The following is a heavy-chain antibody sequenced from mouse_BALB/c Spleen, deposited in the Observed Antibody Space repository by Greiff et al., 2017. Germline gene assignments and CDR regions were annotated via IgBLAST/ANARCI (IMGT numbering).Heavy chain of an antibody. D-gene: IGHD2-1*01. J-gene: IGHJ3*01. V-gene: IGHV2-6-7*01. CDR1: GFSLTGYG. CDR3: DRGREPDGKAFAY. Sequence: VQLLQSGPGLVAPSQSLSITCTVSGFSLTGYGVNWVRQPPGKGLEWLGMIWGDGSTDYTSALKSRLSISKDNSKSQVFLQMNRMQTDDTARYYRDRGREPDGKAFAYWGQGTLVTVSA. CDR2: IWGDGST.